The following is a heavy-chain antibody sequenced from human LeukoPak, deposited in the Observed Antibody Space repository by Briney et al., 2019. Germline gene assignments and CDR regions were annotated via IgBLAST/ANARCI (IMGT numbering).Heavy chain of an antibody. J-gene: IGHJ3*02. D-gene: IGHD4-17*01. CDR3: ESHDYGDYGRSVFDI. CDR2: ISSSGSTI. CDR1: GFTFRDYY. V-gene: IGHV3-11*01. Sequence: GGSLRLSCAASGFTFRDYYMSWIRQAPGKGLELVSYISSSGSTIYYADSVKCRFTISRDNAKNSLYLQMNSLRVEDTAVYYCESHDYGDYGRSVFDIWGQGTMVTVSS.